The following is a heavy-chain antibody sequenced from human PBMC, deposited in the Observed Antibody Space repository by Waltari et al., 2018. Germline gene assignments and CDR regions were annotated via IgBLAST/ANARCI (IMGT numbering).Heavy chain of an antibody. D-gene: IGHD3-10*01. V-gene: IGHV1-69*10. CDR1: GGTFSSYP. Sequence: QVQLVQSGTEVKNPGSSVKVSCKASGGTFSSYPISWVRQAPGQGLEWMGGIIPILDITNYARKFQGRVTITADKSTSTAYMELSSLRSEDTAVYYCASRSVRENYYYYAMDVWGQGTTVTVSS. CDR2: IIPILDIT. J-gene: IGHJ6*02. CDR3: ASRSVRENYYYYAMDV.